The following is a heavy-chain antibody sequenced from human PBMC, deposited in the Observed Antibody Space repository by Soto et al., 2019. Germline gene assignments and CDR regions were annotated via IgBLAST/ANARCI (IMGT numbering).Heavy chain of an antibody. CDR3: ARGWWAHFDY. CDR1: GFTVSSNY. Sequence: EVQLVESGGGLLKPGGSQRLSCAASGFTVSSNYMNWVRKAPGKGLEWVSVIYSGVSTYYADSVKGRFTISRDNSKNTLYLQMNTLRAEDTAVYYCARGWWAHFDYWGQGTLVTVSS. V-gene: IGHV3-66*01. CDR2: IYSGVST. J-gene: IGHJ4*02. D-gene: IGHD2-15*01.